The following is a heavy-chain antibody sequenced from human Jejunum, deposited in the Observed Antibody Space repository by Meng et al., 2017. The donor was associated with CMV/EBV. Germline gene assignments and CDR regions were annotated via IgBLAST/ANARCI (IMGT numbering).Heavy chain of an antibody. CDR1: GGTFSSYA. CDR3: ARVINMVVTFDAFDI. D-gene: IGHD2-21*02. V-gene: IGHV1-69*05. J-gene: IGHJ3*02. Sequence: SGGTFSSYAIRWVRQAPGQGLEWMGGIIPLFGTANYAQKFQDRLTITTDESASTVYLELGSLRSDDTAVYYCARVINMVVTFDAFDIWGQGTLVTVSS. CDR2: IIPLFGTA.